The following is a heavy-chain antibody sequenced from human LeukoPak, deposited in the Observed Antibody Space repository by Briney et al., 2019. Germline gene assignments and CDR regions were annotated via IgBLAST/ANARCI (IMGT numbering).Heavy chain of an antibody. CDR3: ARSNRYSGLRIRLHSSLDP. D-gene: IGHD3-9*01. CDR1: GGSFSGYY. CDR2: INHSGST. J-gene: IGHJ5*02. Sequence: SETLSLTCAVYGGSFSGYYWSWIRQPPGKGLEWIGEINHSGSTNYNPSLKSRVTISVDTSKNQFSLKLSSVTAADTAVYYCARSNRYSGLRIRLHSSLDPWGQGTLVTVSS. V-gene: IGHV4-34*01.